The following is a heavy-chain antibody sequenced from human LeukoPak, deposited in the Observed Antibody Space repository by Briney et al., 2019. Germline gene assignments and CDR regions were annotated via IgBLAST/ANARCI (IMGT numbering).Heavy chain of an antibody. V-gene: IGHV1-2*02. Sequence: ASVKVSCTASGSTFTGYYMHWVRQAPGQGHEWMGWINPNSGGTNYAQKSQGRVTMTRDTSISTAYMELSRLRSDDTAVYYCARWVGATLYYFDYWGQGTLVTVSS. D-gene: IGHD1-26*01. CDR2: INPNSGGT. CDR1: GSTFTGYY. J-gene: IGHJ4*02. CDR3: ARWVGATLYYFDY.